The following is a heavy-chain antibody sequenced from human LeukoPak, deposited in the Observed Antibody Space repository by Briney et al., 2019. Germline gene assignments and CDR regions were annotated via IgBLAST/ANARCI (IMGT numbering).Heavy chain of an antibody. J-gene: IGHJ5*01. CDR2: TYYRSKQYN. V-gene: IGHV6-1*01. Sequence: SHTLSLLCDLSGDILSSNSAAWHWITQSPSRGLEWLERTYYRSKQYNDYVVSVKRRISINPDTSKNRVSLQLNSVTPEDTAVYYCARGGGDWCVSLFDSWGQGTLVTVSS. CDR1: GDILSSNSAA. CDR3: ARGGGDWCVSLFDS. D-gene: IGHD2-8*02.